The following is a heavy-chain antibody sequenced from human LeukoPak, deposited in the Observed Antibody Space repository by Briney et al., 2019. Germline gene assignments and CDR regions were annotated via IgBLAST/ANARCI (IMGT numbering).Heavy chain of an antibody. CDR2: INPNSGGT. D-gene: IGHD3-10*01. CDR1: GYTFTDYY. V-gene: IGHV1-2*02. Sequence: ASVKVSCKASGYTFTDYYMHWVRQAPGQGLEWMGWINPNSGGTNYAQKFQGRVTMTRDTSISTAYMELSRLRSDDTAVYFCARVIGFGELSLGHWGQGTLVTVSS. J-gene: IGHJ4*02. CDR3: ARVIGFGELSLGH.